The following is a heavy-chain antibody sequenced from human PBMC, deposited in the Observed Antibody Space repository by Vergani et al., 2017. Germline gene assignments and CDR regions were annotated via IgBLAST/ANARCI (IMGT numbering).Heavy chain of an antibody. Sequence: EVQLLESGGGLVQPGGSLRLSCAASGFTFSSYAMSWVRQAPGKGLEWVSAISGSGGSTYYADSVKGRFTLSRDSSKNTRYLQMNSLRAEDADVYYCAKARHIVATNDAFDIWGQGTMVTVSS. CDR3: AKARHIVATNDAFDI. CDR2: ISGSGGST. CDR1: GFTFSSYA. J-gene: IGHJ3*02. V-gene: IGHV3-23*01. D-gene: IGHD5-12*01.